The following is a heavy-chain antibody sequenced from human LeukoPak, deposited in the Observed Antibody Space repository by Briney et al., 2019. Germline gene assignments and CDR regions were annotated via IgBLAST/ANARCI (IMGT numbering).Heavy chain of an antibody. CDR1: GYTFTGYY. CDR2: INPNSDGT. J-gene: IGHJ6*03. V-gene: IGHV1-2*02. Sequence: ASVKVSCKASGYTFTGYYMHLVRQAHGQGLEWMGWINPNSDGTNYAQKVHVRVTMTRDTSISTTYMDLSMMRSEDTALYYCARDHGMVRGVDRLYYYYYYYMDVWGKGTTVTISS. D-gene: IGHD3-10*01. CDR3: ARDHGMVRGVDRLYYYYYYYMDV.